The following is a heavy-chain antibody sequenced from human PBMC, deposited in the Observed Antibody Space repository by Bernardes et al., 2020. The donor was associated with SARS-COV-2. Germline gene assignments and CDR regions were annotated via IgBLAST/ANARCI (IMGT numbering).Heavy chain of an antibody. V-gene: IGHV4-59*08. D-gene: IGHD4-4*01. J-gene: IGHJ5*02. CDR1: GGSISSYY. CDR3: ARRYDYSNYWGWFDP. CDR2: IYYSGST. Sequence: SETLSLTCTVSGGSISSYYWSWIRQPPGKGLEWIGYIYYSGSTNYNPSLKSRVTISVDTSKNQFSLKLSSVTAADTAVYYCARRYDYSNYWGWFDPWGQGTLVTVSS.